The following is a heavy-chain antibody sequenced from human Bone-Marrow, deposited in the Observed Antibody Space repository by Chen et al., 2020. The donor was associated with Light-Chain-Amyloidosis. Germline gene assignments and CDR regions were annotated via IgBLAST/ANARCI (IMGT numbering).Heavy chain of an antibody. CDR2: INHSGST. CDR3: ARGLFRIAARFDY. J-gene: IGHJ4*02. D-gene: IGHD6-6*01. CDR1: GGSFSGYY. Sequence: QVQLQQWGAGLLKPSETLSLTRAVYGGSFSGYYWSWIRQPPGKRLEWIGEINHSGSTNYNPSLKSRVTISVDTSKNQFSLKLSSVTAADTAVYYCARGLFRIAARFDYWGQGTLVTVSS. V-gene: IGHV4-34*01.